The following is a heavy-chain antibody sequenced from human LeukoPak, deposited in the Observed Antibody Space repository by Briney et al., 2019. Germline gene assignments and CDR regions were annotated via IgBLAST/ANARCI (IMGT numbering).Heavy chain of an antibody. J-gene: IGHJ4*02. CDR2: IIPIFGTA. D-gene: IGHD3-22*01. CDR1: GGTFSSYA. Sequence: SVTVSCTASGGTFSSYAISWVRQAPGQGLEWMGGIIPIFGTANYAQKFQGRVTITADESTSTAYMELSSLRSEDTAVYYCARKRVRYYDSSGYFDYWGQGTLVTVSS. V-gene: IGHV1-69*01. CDR3: ARKRVRYYDSSGYFDY.